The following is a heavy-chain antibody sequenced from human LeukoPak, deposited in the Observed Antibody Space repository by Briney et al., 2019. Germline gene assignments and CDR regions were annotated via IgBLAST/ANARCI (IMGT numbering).Heavy chain of an antibody. V-gene: IGHV1-46*01. CDR3: ARDRAPITMIVVVMAAFDY. CDR2: INPSGGST. CDR1: GYTFTSYY. Sequence: GASVKVSCKASGYTFTSYYMHWVRQAPGQGLEWMGIINPSGGSTSYAQKFQGRVTMTRDTSTSTVYMELSSLRPEDTAVYYCARDRAPITMIVVVMAAFDYWGQGTLVTVSS. D-gene: IGHD3-22*01. J-gene: IGHJ4*02.